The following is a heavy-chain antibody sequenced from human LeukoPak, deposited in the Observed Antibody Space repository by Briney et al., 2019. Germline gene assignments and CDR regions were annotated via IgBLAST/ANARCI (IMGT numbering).Heavy chain of an antibody. CDR3: AKPLVRAIITKHNWFDP. V-gene: IGHV3-23*01. CDR1: GFTFSSYA. CDR2: ISGSGGST. Sequence: GGSLRLSCAASGFTFSSYAMSWVRQAPGKGLEWVSAISGSGGSTYYADSVKGRFTISRDNSKNTLYLQMNSLRAEDTAVYYCAKPLVRAIITKHNWFDPWGQGTLVTVSS. D-gene: IGHD3-3*01. J-gene: IGHJ5*02.